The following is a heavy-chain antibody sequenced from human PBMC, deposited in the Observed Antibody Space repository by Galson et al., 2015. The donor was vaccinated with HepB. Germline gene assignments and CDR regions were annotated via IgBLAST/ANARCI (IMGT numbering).Heavy chain of an antibody. CDR3: ARAYRDGYNYKPESNGWDY. CDR1: GFTFGSYS. CDR2: ISSSSSYI. V-gene: IGHV3-21*01. D-gene: IGHD5-24*01. Sequence: SLRLSCAASGFTFGSYSMNWVRQAPGKGLEWVSSISSSSSYIYYADSVKGRFTISRDNAKNSLYLQMNSLRAEDTAVYYCARAYRDGYNYKPESNGWDYWGQGTLVTVSS. J-gene: IGHJ4*02.